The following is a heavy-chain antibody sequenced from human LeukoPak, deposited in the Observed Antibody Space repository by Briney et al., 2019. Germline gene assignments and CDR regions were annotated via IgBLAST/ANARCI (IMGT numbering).Heavy chain of an antibody. CDR1: GFTFSSYA. J-gene: IGHJ6*03. V-gene: IGHV3-48*03. CDR2: ISRSGSTI. D-gene: IGHD3/OR15-3a*01. Sequence: GGSLRLSCAASGFTFSSYAMNWVRQAPGKGLEWVSYISRSGSTIFYADSVKGRFTISRDNAKNSVSLQMNSLRAEDTAVYFCARPTWTNYMDVWGKGTAVTISS. CDR3: ARPTWTNYMDV.